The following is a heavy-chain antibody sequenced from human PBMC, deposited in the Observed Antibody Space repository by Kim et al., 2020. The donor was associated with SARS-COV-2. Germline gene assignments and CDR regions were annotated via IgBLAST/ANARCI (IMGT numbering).Heavy chain of an antibody. D-gene: IGHD5-18*01. CDR3: ARGDSYAQRCMDV. CDR2: INHSGIT. CDR1: GGSFSGYY. J-gene: IGHJ6*02. V-gene: IGHV4-34*01. Sequence: SETLSLTCAVYGGSFSGYYWSWIRQPPGKGLEWIGEINHSGITNYNPSLKSRVTISVDTSKNQFSLKLSSVTAADTAVYSGARGDSYAQRCMDVWCQGTT.